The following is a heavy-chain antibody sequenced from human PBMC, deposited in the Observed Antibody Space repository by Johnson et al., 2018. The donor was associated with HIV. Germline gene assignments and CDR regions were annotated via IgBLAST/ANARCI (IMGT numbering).Heavy chain of an antibody. CDR1: GFTFSNYA. V-gene: IGHV3-30-3*01. J-gene: IGHJ3*01. D-gene: IGHD2-8*02. CDR2: ISFDGSDT. CDR3: ARWAGPSVVYDSTGYDGFDL. Sequence: QVLLVESGGGVVQPGRSLRLSCGASGFTFSNYAMNWVRQAPGKGLEWVALISFDGSDTYYRDSVKGRFTISRDTSKTTLYLQMDNLGAADSAIYFCARWAGPSVVYDSTGYDGFDLWGQGTMVTVSS.